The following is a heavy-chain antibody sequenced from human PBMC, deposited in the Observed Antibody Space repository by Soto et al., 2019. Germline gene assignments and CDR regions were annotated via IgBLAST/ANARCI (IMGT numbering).Heavy chain of an antibody. D-gene: IGHD2-2*01. Sequence: QVQLVESGGGVVQPGRSLRLSCAASGFTFSSYGMHWVRQAPGKGLEWVAVISYDGSNKYYADSVKGRFTISRDNSKNTLYLQMNSLRAEDTAVYYCAKEMLGYCSSTSCYGADAFDIWGQGTMVTLS. J-gene: IGHJ3*02. CDR1: GFTFSSYG. V-gene: IGHV3-30*18. CDR3: AKEMLGYCSSTSCYGADAFDI. CDR2: ISYDGSNK.